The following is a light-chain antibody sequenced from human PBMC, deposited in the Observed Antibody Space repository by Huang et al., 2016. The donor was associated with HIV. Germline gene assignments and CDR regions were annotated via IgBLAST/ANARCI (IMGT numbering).Light chain of an antibody. CDR3: QQTYSTAIT. V-gene: IGKV1-39*01. Sequence: DIQMTQSPSSLSASVGDRVTITCRASQRISTYLNWYQQKPGKAPKLPIFAASTLQSGVPSTFSGSGSGTDFTLTISSLQPEDFSTYYCQQTYSTAITFGQGTRLEIK. J-gene: IGKJ5*01. CDR1: QRISTY. CDR2: AAS.